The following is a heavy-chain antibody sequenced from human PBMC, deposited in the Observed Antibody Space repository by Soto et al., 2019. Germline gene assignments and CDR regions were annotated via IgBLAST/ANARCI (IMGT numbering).Heavy chain of an antibody. V-gene: IGHV1-2*04. CDR1: GYTFTGYY. CDR2: INPNSGGT. Sequence: ASVKVSCKASGYTFTGYYMHWVRQAPGQGLEWMGWINPNSGGTNYAQKFQGWVTMTRDTSISTAYMELSRLRSDDTAVYYCARGVTAADPVGGWFDPWGQGTLVTVSS. D-gene: IGHD6-13*01. J-gene: IGHJ5*02. CDR3: ARGVTAADPVGGWFDP.